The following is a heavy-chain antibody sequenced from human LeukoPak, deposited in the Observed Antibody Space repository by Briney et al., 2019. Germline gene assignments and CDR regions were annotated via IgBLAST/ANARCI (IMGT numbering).Heavy chain of an antibody. CDR2: ISGSGGST. D-gene: IGHD3-3*01. V-gene: IGHV3-23*01. J-gene: IGHJ6*02. CDR1: GFTFSSYA. Sequence: PGGSLRLSCAASGFTFSSYAMSWVRQAPGKGLEWVSAISGSGGSTYYADSVKGRFTISRDNSKNTLYLQMNSLSAEDTAVYYCAKPDYDFWSGYTRPYYGMDVWGQGTTVTVSS. CDR3: AKPDYDFWSGYTRPYYGMDV.